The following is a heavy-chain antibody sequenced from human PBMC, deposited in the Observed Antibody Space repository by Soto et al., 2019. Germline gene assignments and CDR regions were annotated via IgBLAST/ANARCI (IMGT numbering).Heavy chain of an antibody. D-gene: IGHD3-3*01. CDR3: ARVLVTGFLEGLHSRYYYYGMGF. CDR2: INSDGSST. J-gene: IGHJ6*02. V-gene: IGHV3-74*01. Sequence: HPGGYLRLSCAASGFTFSSYWMHWVRQAPGKGLVWVSRINSDGSSTSYADSVKGRFTISRDNAKNTLYLQMNSLRAEDTAVYYCARVLVTGFLEGLHSRYYYYGMGFWGQGTTVTVSS. CDR1: GFTFSSYW.